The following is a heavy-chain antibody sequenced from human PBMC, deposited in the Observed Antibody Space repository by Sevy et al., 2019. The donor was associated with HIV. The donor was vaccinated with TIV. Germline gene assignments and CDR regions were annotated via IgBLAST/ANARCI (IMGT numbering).Heavy chain of an antibody. D-gene: IGHD2-8*01. V-gene: IGHV3-23*01. CDR2: FCFGDGKM. J-gene: IGHJ4*02. CDR3: AREGCTKPHDY. CDR1: GFTFTRYT. Sequence: GGSLRLSCMTSGFTFTRYTKTWVRQAPGKGLEWVSTFCFGDGKMYYADSVKGRFTFSRDISKNTVYLQMNSLRADDTAVYYCAREGCTKPHDYWGQGTLVTVSS.